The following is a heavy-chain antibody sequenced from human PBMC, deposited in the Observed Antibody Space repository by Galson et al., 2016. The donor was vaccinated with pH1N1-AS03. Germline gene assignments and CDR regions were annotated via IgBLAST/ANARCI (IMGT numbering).Heavy chain of an antibody. CDR1: GFTFRNFF. V-gene: IGHV3-74*01. D-gene: IGHD3/OR15-3a*01. Sequence: SLRLSCAASGFTFRNFFMHWVRQAPGKGLVSLSLVKSDGSHTYYADSVKGRFTISRDNAKNTLYLQMDSLGAEDTAVYYCARDWTGSIDYWGQGTLVTVSS. CDR2: VKSDGSHT. CDR3: ARDWTGSIDY. J-gene: IGHJ4*02.